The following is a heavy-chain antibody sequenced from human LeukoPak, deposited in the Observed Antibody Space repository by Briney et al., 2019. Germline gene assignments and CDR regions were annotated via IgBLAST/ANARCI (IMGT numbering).Heavy chain of an antibody. CDR1: GYTFTSYG. V-gene: IGHV1-18*01. CDR2: ISAYNGNT. CDR3: ARAPPSYCSSTSCYGGYYYYYMDV. Sequence: ASVKVSCKASGYTFTSYGISWVRQAPGQGLEWMGWISAYNGNTNYAQKLQGRVTMTTDTSTSTAYMELRSLRSDDTAVYYCARAPPSYCSSTSCYGGYYYYYMDVWGKGTTVTVSS. D-gene: IGHD2-2*01. J-gene: IGHJ6*03.